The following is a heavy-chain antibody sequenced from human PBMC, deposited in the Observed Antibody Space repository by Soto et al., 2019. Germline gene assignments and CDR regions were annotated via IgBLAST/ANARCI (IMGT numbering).Heavy chain of an antibody. J-gene: IGHJ5*02. D-gene: IGHD3-22*01. V-gene: IGHV1-69*06. Sequence: SVKFSCQASGGTFSSYAISWVRQAPGQGLEWMGGIIPIFGTANYSQKFQGRVTITADKSTSTAYMELSSLRSEDTAVYYCARWSSGYPNWFDPWGQGTLVTVSS. CDR1: GGTFSSYA. CDR3: ARWSSGYPNWFDP. CDR2: IIPIFGTA.